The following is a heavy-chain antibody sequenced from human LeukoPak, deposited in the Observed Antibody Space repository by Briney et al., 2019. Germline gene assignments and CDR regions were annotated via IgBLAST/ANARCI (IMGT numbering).Heavy chain of an antibody. J-gene: IGHJ4*02. CDR2: INHSGST. D-gene: IGHD3-16*01. CDR3: ARQSSTFSLVY. V-gene: IGHV4-34*01. CDR1: GGSFSGYY. Sequence: PSETLSLTCAVYGGSFSGYYWSWIRQPQGKGLEWIGEINHSGSTNYNPSLKSRVTISVDTSKNQFSLKLSSVTAADTAVYYCARQSSTFSLVYWGQGTLVTVSS.